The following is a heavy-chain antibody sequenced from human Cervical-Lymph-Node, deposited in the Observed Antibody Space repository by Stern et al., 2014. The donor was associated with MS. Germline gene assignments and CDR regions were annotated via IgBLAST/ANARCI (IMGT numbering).Heavy chain of an antibody. D-gene: IGHD5-18*01. V-gene: IGHV4-59*01. CDR1: GDSLNYYY. J-gene: IGHJ4*02. CDR2: IYYSGST. CDR3: AREVRRYGFWATLEY. Sequence: QVQLQESGPGLVKPSETLSLTCTVSGDSLNYYYWNWLRQPPGKGLEWIGHIYYSGSTNYNPSLKSRVTISLDTSKNQFSLRLSSVTAAGTAVYYCAREVRRYGFWATLEYCGQGTVVTVSA.